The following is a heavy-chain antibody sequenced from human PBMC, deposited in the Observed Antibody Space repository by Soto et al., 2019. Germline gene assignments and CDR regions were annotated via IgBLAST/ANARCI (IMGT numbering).Heavy chain of an antibody. CDR3: ARDGRGQRSPRRQTDYYYYMDV. CDR1: GFTFSSYG. D-gene: IGHD1-1*01. V-gene: IGHV3-33*01. Sequence: GESLKISCAASGFTFSSYGMHWVRQAPGKGLEWVAVIWYDGSNKYYADSVKGRFTISRDNSKNTLYLQMNSLRAEDTAVYYCARDGRGQRSPRRQTDYYYYMDVWGKGTTVTVSS. CDR2: IWYDGSNK. J-gene: IGHJ6*03.